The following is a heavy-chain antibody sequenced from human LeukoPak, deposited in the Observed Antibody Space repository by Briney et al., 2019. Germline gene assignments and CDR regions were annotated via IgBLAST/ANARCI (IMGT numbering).Heavy chain of an antibody. CDR3: ARVGGFGYFDWQKLPDQLHYYYYGMDV. CDR1: GGSISSYY. J-gene: IGHJ6*02. D-gene: IGHD3-9*01. Sequence: EPSETLSLTCTVSGGSISSYYWSWIRQPPGKGLEWIGYIYYSGSTNYNPSLKSRVTISVDTSKNQFSLKLSSVTAADTAVYYCARVGGFGYFDWQKLPDQLHYYYYGMDVWGQGTTVTVSS. CDR2: IYYSGST. V-gene: IGHV4-59*01.